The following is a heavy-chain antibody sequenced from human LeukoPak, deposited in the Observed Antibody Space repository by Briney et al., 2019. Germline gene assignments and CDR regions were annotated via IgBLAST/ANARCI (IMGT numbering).Heavy chain of an antibody. D-gene: IGHD2-2*01. V-gene: IGHV4-61*01. J-gene: IGHJ4*02. CDR1: GGSVSSGSYY. CDR3: ARVRPAAASYYFDY. Sequence: SETLSLTCTVSGGSVSSGSYYWSWIRQPPGKGLEWIGYIYYSGSTSYNPSLKSRVTISVDTSKNQFSLKLSSVAAADTAVYYCARVRPAAASYYFDYWGQGTLVTVSS. CDR2: IYYSGST.